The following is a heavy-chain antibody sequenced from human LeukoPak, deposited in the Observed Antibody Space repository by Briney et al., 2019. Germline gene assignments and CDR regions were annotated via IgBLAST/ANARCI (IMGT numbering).Heavy chain of an antibody. V-gene: IGHV4-30-4*08. CDR3: ARARGYSYGQTNWFDP. CDR2: IYYSGST. D-gene: IGHD5-18*01. CDR1: GGSISSGDYY. J-gene: IGHJ5*02. Sequence: AQTLSLTCTVSGGSISSGDYYWSWIRQPPGKGLEWIGDIYYSGSTYYNPSLKSRVTISVDTSKNQFSLKLSSVTAAPTAVYYCARARGYSYGQTNWFDPWGQGTLVTVSS.